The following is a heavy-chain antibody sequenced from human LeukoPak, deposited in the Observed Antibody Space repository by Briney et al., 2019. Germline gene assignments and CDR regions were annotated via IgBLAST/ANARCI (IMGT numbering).Heavy chain of an antibody. CDR1: GVSISGYY. J-gene: IGHJ5*02. CDR2: IYTSGST. V-gene: IGHV4-4*07. CDR3: ARASFNVVFGNWFDP. D-gene: IGHD2-8*01. Sequence: SETLSLTCTVSGVSISGYYLSWIRQPAGKGLEWIGRIYTSGSTNYNPSLKSRVTMSVDTSKNQFSLKLRSVTAADTAIYYCARASFNVVFGNWFDPWGQGTLVTVSS.